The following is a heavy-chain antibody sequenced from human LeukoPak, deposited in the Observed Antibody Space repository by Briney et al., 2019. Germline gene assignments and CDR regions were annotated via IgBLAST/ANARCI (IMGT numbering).Heavy chain of an antibody. Sequence: GASVKVSCKASGYTFTSYYMHWVRQAPGQGLEWMGTINPSGGSTSYAQKFQGRVTMTRDTSTSTVYMELSSLRSEDTAVYYCAREGHGDYVVDYWGQGTLVTVSS. D-gene: IGHD4-17*01. V-gene: IGHV1-46*01. CDR3: AREGHGDYVVDY. CDR1: GYTFTSYY. CDR2: INPSGGST. J-gene: IGHJ4*02.